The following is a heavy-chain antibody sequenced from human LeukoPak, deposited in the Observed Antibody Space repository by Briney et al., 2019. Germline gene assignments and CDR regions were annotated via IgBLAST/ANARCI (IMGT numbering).Heavy chain of an antibody. D-gene: IGHD3-10*01. J-gene: IGHJ5*02. CDR1: GGSISSYY. CDR2: IYYSGST. CDR3: ARVSGRNWFDP. V-gene: IGHV4-59*01. Sequence: PSETLSLTCTVSGGSISSYYWSWIRQPPGKGLEWIGYIYYSGSTNYNPSLKSRVTISVDTSKNQFSLKLSSVTAADTAVYHCARVSGRNWFDPWGQGTLVTVSS.